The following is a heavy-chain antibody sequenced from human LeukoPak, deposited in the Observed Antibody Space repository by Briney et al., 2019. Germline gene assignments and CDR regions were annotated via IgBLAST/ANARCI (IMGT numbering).Heavy chain of an antibody. CDR2: IWYDGSNK. V-gene: IGHV3-33*01. CDR1: GFTFSSYG. Sequence: GGSLRLSCAASGFTFSSYGMHWVRQAPGKGLEWVAVIWYDGSNKYYADSVKGRFTISRDNSKNTLNLQMNSLRAEDTAVYYCASGRGYRYYYGMDVWGKGTTVTVSS. J-gene: IGHJ6*04. CDR3: ASGRGYRYYYGMDV. D-gene: IGHD5-18*01.